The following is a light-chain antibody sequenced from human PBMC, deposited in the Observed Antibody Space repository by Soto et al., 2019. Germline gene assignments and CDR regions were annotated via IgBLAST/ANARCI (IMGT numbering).Light chain of an antibody. Sequence: DIQMTQSPSTVSAYLGDSVTITCRASQTISSWLAWYQQKPGKAPKLLIYKASTLKSGVPSRFSGSGSGTEFTLTISSLQPDDFATYYCQHYNSYSEAFGQGTKVDIK. CDR1: QTISSW. CDR3: QHYNSYSEA. CDR2: KAS. J-gene: IGKJ1*01. V-gene: IGKV1-5*03.